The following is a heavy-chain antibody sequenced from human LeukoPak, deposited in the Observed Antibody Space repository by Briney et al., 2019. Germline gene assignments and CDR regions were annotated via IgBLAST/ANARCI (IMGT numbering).Heavy chain of an antibody. CDR1: GYTFTGYY. Sequence: GASVKVSCKASGYTFTGYYIHWLRQAPGQGLEWMGWINPNSGATNYAQKFQGRVTMTRDTSISTVYMELSRLRSDDTAVYYCTRGGPEGSGYSYGSHDYWGQGTLVTASS. D-gene: IGHD5-18*01. V-gene: IGHV1-2*02. CDR2: INPNSGAT. CDR3: TRGGPEGSGYSYGSHDY. J-gene: IGHJ4*02.